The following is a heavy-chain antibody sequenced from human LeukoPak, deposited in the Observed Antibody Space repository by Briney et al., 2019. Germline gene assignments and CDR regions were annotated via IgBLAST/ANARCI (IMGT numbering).Heavy chain of an antibody. Sequence: SVKVSCRASGGTFSSYAISWVRQAPGQGLEWMGRIIPILGIANYAQKFQGRVTITADKSTSTAYMELSSLRFEDTAVYYCARTHCSSTSCYSYYGMDVWGQGTTVTVSS. V-gene: IGHV1-69*04. J-gene: IGHJ6*02. CDR2: IIPILGIA. D-gene: IGHD2-2*01. CDR1: GGTFSSYA. CDR3: ARTHCSSTSCYSYYGMDV.